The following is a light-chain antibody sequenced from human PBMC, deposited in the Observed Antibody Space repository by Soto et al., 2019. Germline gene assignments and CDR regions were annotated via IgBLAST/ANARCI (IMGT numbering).Light chain of an antibody. Sequence: QSALTQPPSTSGSPGQSVTISCTGTSSDVGGYNFVSWYQQLPGKAPKLIIYEVSRRPSGVPDRFSGSKSGNTASLTVSGLQAEDEADYHCSSHAGSNTLAFGGGTKLTVL. CDR3: SSHAGSNTLA. CDR2: EVS. J-gene: IGLJ2*01. V-gene: IGLV2-8*01. CDR1: SSDVGGYNF.